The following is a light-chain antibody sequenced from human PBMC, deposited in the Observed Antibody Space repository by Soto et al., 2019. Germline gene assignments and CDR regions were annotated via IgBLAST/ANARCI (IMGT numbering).Light chain of an antibody. CDR2: GAS. Sequence: EIVLTQSPGTLSLSPGERATLSCRASQSVSSGSLAWYQQKPGQAPRLLISGASSRATGIPDRFSGSGSGTDFTLTISRLEPEDFAVYYCQQHGTSPRTFGQGTKVEIK. CDR3: QQHGTSPRT. J-gene: IGKJ1*01. V-gene: IGKV3-20*01. CDR1: QSVSSGS.